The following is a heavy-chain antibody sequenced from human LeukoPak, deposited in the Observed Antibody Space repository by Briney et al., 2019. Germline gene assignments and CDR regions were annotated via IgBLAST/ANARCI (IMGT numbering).Heavy chain of an antibody. Sequence: PSETLSLTCAVYGGSFSGYYWSWIRQPPGKGLEWIGEINHSGSTNYNPSLKSRVTISVDTSKNQFSLKLSSVTAADTAVYYCAGLAVAGSYWYFDLWGRGTPVSVSS. CDR1: GGSFSGYY. J-gene: IGHJ2*01. CDR3: AGLAVAGSYWYFDL. CDR2: INHSGST. V-gene: IGHV4-34*01. D-gene: IGHD6-19*01.